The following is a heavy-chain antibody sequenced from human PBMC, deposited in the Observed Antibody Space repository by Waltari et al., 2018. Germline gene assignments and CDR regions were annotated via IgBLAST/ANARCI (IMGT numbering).Heavy chain of an antibody. J-gene: IGHJ4*02. V-gene: IGHV4-4*02. D-gene: IGHD1-26*01. CDR2: IRGTGKT. Sequence: QLQQSSPGLVKPSASLFLSCPVSGDSVSHNYWWRWVREPPGKGLEWIGQIRGTGKTNYNPSLESRVTVSMDTSNNQFSLRVTSPTAADTAVYFCARDRGRGLYLDSWGQGTLVTVS. CDR3: ARDRGRGLYLDS. CDR1: GDSVSHNYW.